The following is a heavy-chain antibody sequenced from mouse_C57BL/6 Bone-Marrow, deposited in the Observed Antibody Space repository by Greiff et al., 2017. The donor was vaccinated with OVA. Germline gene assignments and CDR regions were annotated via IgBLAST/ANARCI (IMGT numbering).Heavy chain of an antibody. Sequence: QVQLKQSGAELLKPGASVKLSCKATGYTFTGYWIEWVKQRPGHGLEWIGEIDPSDSYTNYNQKFKGKATLTVDTSSSTAYMQLSSLTSEDSAVYYCAGNDYDDWYFDVWGTGTTVTVSS. CDR2: IDPSDSYT. J-gene: IGHJ1*03. D-gene: IGHD2-4*01. CDR1: GYTFTGYW. V-gene: IGHV1-50*01. CDR3: AGNDYDDWYFDV.